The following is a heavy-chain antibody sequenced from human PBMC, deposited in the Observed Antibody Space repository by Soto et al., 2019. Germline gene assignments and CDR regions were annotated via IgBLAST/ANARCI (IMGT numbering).Heavy chain of an antibody. J-gene: IGHJ4*02. CDR3: ARVTVDWNDVPPTPYYFDY. V-gene: IGHV4-30-4*01. Sequence: SETLSLTCTVSGGSISSGDYYWSWIRQPPGKGLEWIGYIYYSGSTYYNPSLKSRVTISVDTSKNQSSLKLSSVTAADTAVYYCARVTVDWNDVPPTPYYFDYWGQGTLVTVSS. CDR2: IYYSGST. D-gene: IGHD1-1*01. CDR1: GGSISSGDYY.